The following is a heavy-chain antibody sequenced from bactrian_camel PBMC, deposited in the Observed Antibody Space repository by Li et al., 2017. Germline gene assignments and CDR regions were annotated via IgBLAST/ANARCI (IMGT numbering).Heavy chain of an antibody. D-gene: IGHD1*01. V-gene: IGHV3S63*01. CDR2: THIGGSNA. J-gene: IGHJ4*01. CDR1: ELSVDRYC. Sequence: HVQLVESGGGSVEAGGSLTLSCGVSELSVDRYCIGWFREVPGKERAGVAATHIGGSNAYYADSVKGRFTISQDNAKNMVYLQMDSLKPEDTAMYYCAAGSLRFCNLARHLYHYFGQGTQVTVST. CDR3: AAGSLRFCNLARHLYHY.